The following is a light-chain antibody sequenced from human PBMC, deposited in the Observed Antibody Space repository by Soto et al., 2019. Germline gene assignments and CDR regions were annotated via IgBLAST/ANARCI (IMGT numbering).Light chain of an antibody. Sequence: DLVMTQSPLSLPVTPGEPASISCRSSQSLLHSNGYNYLDWYLQKPGQSPHLLIYLGSNRASGVPDRFSGSGSGTDFTLKISRVEAEDVGVYYCMRALQTPYTFGQGTKLEIK. CDR2: LGS. V-gene: IGKV2-28*01. J-gene: IGKJ2*01. CDR1: QSLLHSNGYNY. CDR3: MRALQTPYT.